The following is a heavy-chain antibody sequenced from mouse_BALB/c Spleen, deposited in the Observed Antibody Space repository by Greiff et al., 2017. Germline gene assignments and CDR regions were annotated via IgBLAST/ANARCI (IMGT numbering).Heavy chain of an antibody. CDR1: GFSLTSYG. CDR3: ARKGEDGYYPFAY. D-gene: IGHD2-3*01. CDR2: IWSGGST. Sequence: VQLQQSGPGLVQPSQSLSITCTVSGFSLTSYGVHWVRQSPGKGLEWLGVIWSGGSTYYNAAFISRLSISKDNSKSQVFFKMNSLQANDTAIYYCARKGEDGYYPFAYWGQGTLVTVSA. J-gene: IGHJ3*01. V-gene: IGHV2-2*02.